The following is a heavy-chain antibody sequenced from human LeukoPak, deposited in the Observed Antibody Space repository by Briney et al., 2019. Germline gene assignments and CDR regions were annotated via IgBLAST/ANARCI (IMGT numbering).Heavy chain of an antibody. D-gene: IGHD3-10*01. V-gene: IGHV4-39*01. CDR1: NGSISSSTYY. Sequence: SGTLSLTCTVSNGSISSSTYYWGWIRQPPEKGLEWIGTIYYSGSTYYNPSLKSRVTISVDTSKNQFSLKLSSMTAADTAVYYCARHMGGGLDYWGQGTLVTVSS. CDR2: IYYSGST. CDR3: ARHMGGGLDY. J-gene: IGHJ4*02.